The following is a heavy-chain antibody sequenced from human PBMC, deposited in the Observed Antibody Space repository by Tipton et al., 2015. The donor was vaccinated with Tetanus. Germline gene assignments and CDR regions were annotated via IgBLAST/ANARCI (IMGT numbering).Heavy chain of an antibody. V-gene: IGHV4-34*01. Sequence: TLSLTCTVSGGSFTDFYWSWIRQVPGQGLVWIGEINHSGTANKNPSLKSRVTMSVDTSNRQFSLSLDSVTAADTAVYYCASHHQYDIHGYLIPFDPWGQGTVVTVSS. CDR3: ASHHQYDIHGYLIPFDP. CDR2: INHSGTA. CDR1: GGSFTDFY. J-gene: IGHJ5*02. D-gene: IGHD5-18*01.